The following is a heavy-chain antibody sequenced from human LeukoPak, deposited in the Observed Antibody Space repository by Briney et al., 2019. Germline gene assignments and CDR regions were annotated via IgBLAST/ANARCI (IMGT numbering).Heavy chain of an antibody. CDR3: ASGRGYTYGAPIDY. Sequence: SETLSLTCTVSGGSISSSSYYWGWIRQAPGEGLEWFGSIYYSGSTYNTPSLKSRVTISVDTSKNQFSLKLSSVTAADTAVYYCASGRGYTYGAPIDYWGQGTLVTVSS. CDR2: IYYSGST. D-gene: IGHD5-18*01. J-gene: IGHJ4*02. CDR1: GGSISSSSYY. V-gene: IGHV4-39*01.